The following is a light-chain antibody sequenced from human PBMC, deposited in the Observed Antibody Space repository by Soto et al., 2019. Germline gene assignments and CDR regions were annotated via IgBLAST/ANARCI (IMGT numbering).Light chain of an antibody. V-gene: IGLV1-47*02. CDR2: LNN. Sequence: QSVLTQPPSASGTPGQRLTLSCSGSSANIGSNYVYWYQQFPGTAPKLLIYLNNQRPSGVPDRFSGSKSGTSASLAISGLRSDDEADYYCAAWDDSLSGPVFGGGTKLTVL. J-gene: IGLJ2*01. CDR1: SANIGSNY. CDR3: AAWDDSLSGPV.